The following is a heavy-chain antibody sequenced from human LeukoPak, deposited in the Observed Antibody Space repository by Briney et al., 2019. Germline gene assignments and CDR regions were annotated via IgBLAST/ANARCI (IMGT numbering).Heavy chain of an antibody. Sequence: PSETLSLTCTVSGGSISGYHWSWIRQPPGKGLEWLGYIYYSGSSNYNPSPKSRVTMSADPSKNQFSLKLSSVTAADTAVYYCARDVGATAMRWFDPWGQGTLVTVSS. V-gene: IGHV4-59*01. CDR3: ARDVGATAMRWFDP. CDR1: GGSISGYH. CDR2: IYYSGSS. J-gene: IGHJ5*02. D-gene: IGHD1-26*01.